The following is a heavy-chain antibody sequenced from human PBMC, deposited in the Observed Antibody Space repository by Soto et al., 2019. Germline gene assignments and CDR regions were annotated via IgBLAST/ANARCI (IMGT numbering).Heavy chain of an antibody. D-gene: IGHD4-17*01. V-gene: IGHV3-23*01. CDR3: AELAVMTSVTSRTRFDS. Sequence: EVQLLESGGGLVQPGGSLRLSCAASGFTLSTYGMNWVRQAPGKGLEWVSTIIGSGGTSYYADSVKGRFTISGDNSKNRLNLQMNRLRVEDTAVYYYAELAVMTSVTSRTRFDSWGPGTRVTVSS. CDR1: GFTLSTYG. CDR2: IIGSGGTS. J-gene: IGHJ4*02.